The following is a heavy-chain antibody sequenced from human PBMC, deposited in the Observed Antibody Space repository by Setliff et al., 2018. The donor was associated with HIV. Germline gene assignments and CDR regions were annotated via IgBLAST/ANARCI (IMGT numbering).Heavy chain of an antibody. D-gene: IGHD3-22*01. CDR3: AKDRYYDSSGSPFDY. J-gene: IGHJ4*02. Sequence: GGSLRLSCAASGFSFSSYGLHWVRQAPGKGLEWVAFIPYDGSYKYYADSVKGRFTISRDNSRTTMYLQMNSLRAEDTAVYYCAKDRYYDSSGSPFDYWGQGTLVTVSS. CDR1: GFSFSSYG. V-gene: IGHV3-30*02. CDR2: IPYDGSYK.